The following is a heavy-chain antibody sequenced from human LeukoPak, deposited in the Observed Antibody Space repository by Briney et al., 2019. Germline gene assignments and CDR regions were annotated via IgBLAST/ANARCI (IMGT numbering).Heavy chain of an antibody. CDR3: AMSSITTIPNFDY. D-gene: IGHD5-12*01. J-gene: IGHJ4*02. CDR1: RYTFTGYY. V-gene: IGHV1-2*02. Sequence: EASVKVSXKTPRYTFTGYYIHWVRQAPGQGLEWMGWINPNSGVTNYAQRFQGRVTMTRDTSISTAYMELTKLISDDTAVYYCAMSSITTIPNFDYWGQGTLVTVSS. CDR2: INPNSGVT.